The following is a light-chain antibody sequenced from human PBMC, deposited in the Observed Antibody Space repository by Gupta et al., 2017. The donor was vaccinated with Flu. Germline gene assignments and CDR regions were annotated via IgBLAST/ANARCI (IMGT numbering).Light chain of an antibody. J-gene: IGKJ2*01. CDR2: WAS. V-gene: IGKV4-1*01. CDR1: QSSFDSCENKNY. Sequence: TCRSSQSSFDSCENKNYLACYQQHPGQPPKLLFYWASTRASGLAGRFSGSGSGTYFLLTISLLQAEDVAVYYCQQYDSTPYTFGQGTKVEVK. CDR3: QQYDSTPYT.